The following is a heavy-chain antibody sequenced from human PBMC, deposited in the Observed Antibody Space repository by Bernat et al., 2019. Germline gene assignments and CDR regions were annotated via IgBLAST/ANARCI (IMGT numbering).Heavy chain of an antibody. J-gene: IGHJ5*02. CDR2: IYYSGST. CDR1: GGSISSGGYY. D-gene: IGHD3-9*01. V-gene: IGHV4-31*03. CDR3: AKDYYDILTGQNPNWFDP. Sequence: QVQLQESGPGLVKPSQTLSLTCTVSGGSISSGGYYWSWIRQHPGKGLEWIGYIYYSGSTYYNPSLKSRVTISVDTSKNQFSLKLSTVTAADTAVYYCAKDYYDILTGQNPNWFDPWGQGTLVTVSS.